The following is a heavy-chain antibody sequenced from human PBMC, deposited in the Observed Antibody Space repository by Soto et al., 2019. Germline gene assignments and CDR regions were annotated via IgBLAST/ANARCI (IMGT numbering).Heavy chain of an antibody. CDR1: GGSISSGAYY. D-gene: IGHD5-12*01. CDR2: IYYSGSGST. J-gene: IGHJ4*02. CDR3: ARGGGDGYSGYDYYYFDY. Sequence: TLSLTCTVSGGSISSGAYYWTWIRQHPGKGLEWIGYIYYSGSGSTYYNPSLKSRVSISVDTSKNQFSLKLSSVTAADTAVYYCARGGGDGYSGYDYYYFDYWTQGALVTVS. V-gene: IGHV4-31*03.